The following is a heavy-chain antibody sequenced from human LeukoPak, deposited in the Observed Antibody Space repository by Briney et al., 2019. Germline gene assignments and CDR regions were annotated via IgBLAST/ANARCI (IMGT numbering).Heavy chain of an antibody. Sequence: GGSLRLSCAASGFTFSSYEMNWVRQAPGQGLEWVAVISSEGSNTYYADSVNGRLTITRDNSENTVFLQMNSLRADDTAMYYCARPGLGIGAADLGDDAFDVWGQGTMVTVSS. J-gene: IGHJ3*01. CDR2: ISSEGSNT. CDR3: ARPGLGIGAADLGDDAFDV. CDR1: GFTFSSYE. V-gene: IGHV3-30*04. D-gene: IGHD6-13*01.